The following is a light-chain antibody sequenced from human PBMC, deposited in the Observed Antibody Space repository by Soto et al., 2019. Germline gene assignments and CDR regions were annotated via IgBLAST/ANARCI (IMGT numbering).Light chain of an antibody. CDR2: LNSDGSH. J-gene: IGLJ2*01. CDR1: SGHSSYA. CDR3: QTWGTGIPVA. Sequence: QPVLTQSPSASASLGASVKLTCTLSSGHSSYAIAWHQQQPEKGPRYLMKLNSDGSHTKGDGIPDRFSGSSSGAERYLTISSLQSEDEADYYCQTWGTGIPVAFGGGTKLTVL. V-gene: IGLV4-69*01.